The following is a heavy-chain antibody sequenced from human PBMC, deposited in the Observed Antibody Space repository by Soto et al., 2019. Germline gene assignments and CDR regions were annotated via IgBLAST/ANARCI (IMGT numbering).Heavy chain of an antibody. Sequence: SQTLSLTCAISGDSVSSNSAAWTWIRQSPSRGLEFLGRTYYRSKWYNDYVISVKSRISINSDTSKNQFSLQLNSVTPEDTAMYYCTREVEHKLAYNGFDPWGQGTLVTVSS. CDR3: TREVEHKLAYNGFDP. CDR1: GDSVSSNSAA. J-gene: IGHJ5*02. V-gene: IGHV6-1*01. D-gene: IGHD1-1*01. CDR2: TYYRSKWYN.